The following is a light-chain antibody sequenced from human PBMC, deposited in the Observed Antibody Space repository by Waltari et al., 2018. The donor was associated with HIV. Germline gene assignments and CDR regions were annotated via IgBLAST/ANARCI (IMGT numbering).Light chain of an antibody. Sequence: IVLTQSPATLSLSPGERAALPCRASQSVGNQLSWYQQKPGQAPRILINDASNTAPGIPCRFSATGSGTDFTLTINRLESEDFAIYYCQQHTSWALTFGGGTKVEIK. J-gene: IGKJ4*01. CDR1: QSVGNQ. CDR3: QQHTSWALT. CDR2: DAS. V-gene: IGKV3-11*01.